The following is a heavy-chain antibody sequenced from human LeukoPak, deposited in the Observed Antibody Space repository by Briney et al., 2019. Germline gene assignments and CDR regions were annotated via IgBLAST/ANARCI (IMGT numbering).Heavy chain of an antibody. Sequence: GGSLRLSCAASGFTFSSYWMHWVRQAPGKGLVWVSRINTDGSTTTYADSVKGRITISRDNAKNTLYLEMNSLRAEDTAVYYCARAGFCSGGSCFAPFDYWGQGALVTVSS. D-gene: IGHD2-15*01. CDR3: ARAGFCSGGSCFAPFDY. CDR2: INTDGSTT. J-gene: IGHJ4*02. V-gene: IGHV3-74*01. CDR1: GFTFSSYW.